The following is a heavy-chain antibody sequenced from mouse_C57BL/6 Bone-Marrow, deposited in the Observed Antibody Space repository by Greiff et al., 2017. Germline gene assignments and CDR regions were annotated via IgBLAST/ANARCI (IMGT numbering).Heavy chain of an antibody. CDR3: VDYGGFAY. D-gene: IGHD2-4*01. V-gene: IGHV1-81*01. CDR1: GYTFTSYG. J-gene: IGHJ3*01. Sequence: VHLVESGAELARPGASVKLSCKASGYTFTSYGISWVKQRTGQGLEWIGEISPRSGNTYYNEKFNGQATLTADKSSSTAYMELRSLTSEDSAVYFCVDYGGFAYWGQGTLVTVSA. CDR2: ISPRSGNT.